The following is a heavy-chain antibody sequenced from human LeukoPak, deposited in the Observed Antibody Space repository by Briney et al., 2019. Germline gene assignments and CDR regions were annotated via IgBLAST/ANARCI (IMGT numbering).Heavy chain of an antibody. CDR3: TRDPRGNWNYPYGMDV. CDR2: IKEDGNEK. CDR1: GFSFSNYW. Sequence: GGSLILSCVASGFSFSNYWMNWVRQAPGKGLEWVANIKEDGNEKNYVDSVKGRFTISRDNVKNSLDLRMNSLRAEDSALYYCTRDPRGNWNYPYGMDVWGQGTTVTVSS. D-gene: IGHD1-1*01. V-gene: IGHV3-7*01. J-gene: IGHJ6*02.